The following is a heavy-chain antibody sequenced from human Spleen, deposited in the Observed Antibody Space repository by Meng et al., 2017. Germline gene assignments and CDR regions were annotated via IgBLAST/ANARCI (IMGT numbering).Heavy chain of an antibody. Sequence: GGSLRLSCAASGFTFSNYAMNWVRQAPGKGLEWVSGVSVGGGSRHYADSVKGRFTISRDNSKNSLYLQMNSLRAEDTAVYYCARGLGYCSGGSCYSYGMDVWGQGTTVTVSS. CDR1: GFTFSNYA. CDR2: VSVGGGSR. V-gene: IGHV3-23*01. J-gene: IGHJ6*02. D-gene: IGHD2-15*01. CDR3: ARGLGYCSGGSCYSYGMDV.